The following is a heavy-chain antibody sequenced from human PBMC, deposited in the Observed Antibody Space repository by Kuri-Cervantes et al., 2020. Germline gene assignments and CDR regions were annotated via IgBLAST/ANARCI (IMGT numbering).Heavy chain of an antibody. CDR3: ARDLFGYYYYYMDV. V-gene: IGHV3-21*01. CDR1: GFTFSSSW. J-gene: IGHJ6*03. D-gene: IGHD3-3*01. Sequence: GESLKISCAASGFTFSSSWMNWVRQAPGKGLEWVSSISSSSSYIYYADSVKGRFTISRDNAKNSLYLQMNSQRAEDTAVYYCARDLFGYYYYYMDVWGKGTTVTVSS. CDR2: ISSSSSYI.